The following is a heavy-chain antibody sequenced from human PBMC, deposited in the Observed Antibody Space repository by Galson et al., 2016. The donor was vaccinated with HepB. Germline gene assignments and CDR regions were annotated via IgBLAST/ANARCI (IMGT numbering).Heavy chain of an antibody. D-gene: IGHD1-26*01. CDR2: IRSKLYGGAT. CDR1: GFTFGDYD. Sequence: SLRLSCAASGFTFGDYDMSWFRQAPGKGLELVGFIRSKLYGGATEYVASVQGRFTISRGDAKSIAYLQMNSLKTEDTAVYYCSRFWEPGYNWFDSWGQGTLVTVSS. CDR3: SRFWEPGYNWFDS. V-gene: IGHV3-49*03. J-gene: IGHJ5*01.